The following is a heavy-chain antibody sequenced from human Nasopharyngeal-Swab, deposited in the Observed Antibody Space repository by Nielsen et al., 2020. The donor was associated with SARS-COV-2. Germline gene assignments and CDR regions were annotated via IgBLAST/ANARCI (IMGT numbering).Heavy chain of an antibody. Sequence: GGSLRLSCAASGFTISSNSMNWVRQAPGKGLEWVSSISTSSSYLYYADSVKGRFTISRDNARNSLYLQMNSLRAEDTAIYYCARDLGDYYYYYYMDVWGKGTTVTVSS. CDR3: ARDLGDYYYYYYMDV. D-gene: IGHD3-10*01. V-gene: IGHV3-21*01. J-gene: IGHJ6*03. CDR1: GFTISSNS. CDR2: ISTSSSYL.